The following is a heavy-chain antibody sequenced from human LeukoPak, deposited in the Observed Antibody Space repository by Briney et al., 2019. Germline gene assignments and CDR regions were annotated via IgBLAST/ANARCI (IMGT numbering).Heavy chain of an antibody. CDR1: GFTFSTYW. CDR2: IDNDGTTT. CDR3: AKSLGAPDDY. Sequence: GGSLRLSCTASGFTFSTYWMHWVRQAPGKGLVWVSRIDNDGTTTNYAASVKGRFTISRDNAKNTLYLQMNSLRAEDTAVYYWAKSLGAPDDYWGQGTLVTVSS. J-gene: IGHJ4*02. D-gene: IGHD1-26*01. V-gene: IGHV3-74*01.